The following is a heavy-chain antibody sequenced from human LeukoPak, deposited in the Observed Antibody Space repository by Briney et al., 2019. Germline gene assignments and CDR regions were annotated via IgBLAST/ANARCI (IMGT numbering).Heavy chain of an antibody. J-gene: IGHJ4*02. V-gene: IGHV3-7*01. CDR2: IKQDGSEK. Sequence: GGSLRLSCAASGFTFSSYWMGWVRQAPGKGLEWVANIKQDGSEKYYVDSVKGRFTISRDNAKNSLYLQMNSLRAEDTAVYYCAREFGGYDSLGDDYWGQGTLVTVSS. CDR1: GFTFSSYW. D-gene: IGHD5-12*01. CDR3: AREFGGYDSLGDDY.